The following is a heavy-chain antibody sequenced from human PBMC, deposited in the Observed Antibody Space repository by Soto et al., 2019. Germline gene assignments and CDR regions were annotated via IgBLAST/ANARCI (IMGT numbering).Heavy chain of an antibody. J-gene: IGHJ6*02. Sequence: SLRLSCAASGFTFSSYGMHWVRQAPGKGLEWVAVIWYDGSNKYYADSVKGRFTISRDNSKNTLYLQMNSLRAEDTAVYYCARANLGGRPKIYYYYYGMDVWGQGTTVTVSS. CDR2: IWYDGSNK. V-gene: IGHV3-33*01. CDR1: GFTFSSYG. D-gene: IGHD3-16*01. CDR3: ARANLGGRPKIYYYYYGMDV.